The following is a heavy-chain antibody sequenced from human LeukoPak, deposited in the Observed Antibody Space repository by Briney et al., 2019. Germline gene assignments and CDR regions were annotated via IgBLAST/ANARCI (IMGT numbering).Heavy chain of an antibody. CDR3: ARGGSIVVVVAAMDL. CDR2: ISYDGSNK. V-gene: IGHV3-30-3*01. D-gene: IGHD2-15*01. J-gene: IGHJ4*02. Sequence: PGGSLRLSCAAYGFTFSSYAMHWVRQAPGKGLEWVAVISYDGSNKYYADSVKGRFTISRDNSKNTLYLQMNSLRAEDTAVYYCARGGSIVVVVAAMDLWGQGTLVTVSS. CDR1: GFTFSSYA.